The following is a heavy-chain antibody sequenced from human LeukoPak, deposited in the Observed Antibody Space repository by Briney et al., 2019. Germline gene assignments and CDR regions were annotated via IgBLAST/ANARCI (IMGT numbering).Heavy chain of an antibody. CDR2: IYDSGST. V-gene: IGHV4-38-2*01. CDR3: ATKGGWSSAWTLSDAFVT. D-gene: IGHD6-19*01. J-gene: IGHJ3*02. CDR1: GYSISSGHY. Sequence: SETLSLTCAVSGYSISSGHYWGWIRQPPGKGLEWIGSIYDSGSTYYNPSLKSRVSNSVDTSKNQLSLELSSVTAADTAVYYCATKGGWSSAWTLSDAFVTWGEGTMVTVSS.